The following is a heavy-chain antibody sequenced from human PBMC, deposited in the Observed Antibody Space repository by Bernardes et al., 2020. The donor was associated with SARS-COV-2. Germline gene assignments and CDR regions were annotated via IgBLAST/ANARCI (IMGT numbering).Heavy chain of an antibody. J-gene: IGHJ4*02. V-gene: IGHV3-74*01. D-gene: IGHD1-7*01. CDR3: ARGTGNYGDWDY. Sequence: GGSLRLSCAGSGFTFSSYWMHWVRQAPGKVLVWVSRINSDGSRTSYADSVKGRFTISRDNAKNTLYLQMNSLTAEDTALYYCARGTGNYGDWDYWGQGTLVTVSS. CDR1: GFTFSSYW. CDR2: INSDGSRT.